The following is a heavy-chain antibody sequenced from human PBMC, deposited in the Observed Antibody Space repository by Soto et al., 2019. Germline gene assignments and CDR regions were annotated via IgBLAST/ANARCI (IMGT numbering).Heavy chain of an antibody. V-gene: IGHV1-8*01. D-gene: IGHD3-10*01. CDR1: GYTFTNYN. CDR2: MNPNSGNT. Sequence: QVQLVQSGAEVTKPGASVKVSCKASGYTFTNYNINWVRQATGQGLEWMGWMNPNSGNTGYAQKFQGRVTMTRSTSRSTAYMELSSLRSEETAVYYCAREDYYGSGSYAYWGQGTLVTVSS. J-gene: IGHJ4*02. CDR3: AREDYYGSGSYAY.